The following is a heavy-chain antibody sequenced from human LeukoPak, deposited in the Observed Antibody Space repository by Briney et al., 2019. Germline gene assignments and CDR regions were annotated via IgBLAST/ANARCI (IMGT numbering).Heavy chain of an antibody. J-gene: IGHJ4*02. CDR2: ISGSGGST. D-gene: IGHD3-22*01. CDR1: GFTFSSYA. CDR3: AKYLSGGYYYDSSGYYYPDY. V-gene: IGHV3-23*01. Sequence: GGSLRLSCAASGFTFSSYALSWVRQAPGKGLEWVSSISGSGGSTYYADSVKGRFTISRDNSKNTLYLQMNSLRAEDTAVYYCAKYLSGGYYYDSSGYYYPDYWGQGTLVTVSS.